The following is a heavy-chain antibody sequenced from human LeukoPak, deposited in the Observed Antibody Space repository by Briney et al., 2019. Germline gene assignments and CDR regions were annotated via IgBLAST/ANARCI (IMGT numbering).Heavy chain of an antibody. Sequence: PSETLSLTCTVSGGSISSRPYSWGWIRQPPGKGLEWLGSFYYSGSTYYKPSLKSRVTISVDTSKNQFSLKLSSVTAADTAVYYCARLVVSSWYHEVLLGRDYWGQGTLVTVSS. V-gene: IGHV4-39*01. CDR3: ARLVVSSWYHEVLLGRDY. J-gene: IGHJ4*02. D-gene: IGHD6-13*01. CDR2: FYYSGST. CDR1: GGSISSRPYS.